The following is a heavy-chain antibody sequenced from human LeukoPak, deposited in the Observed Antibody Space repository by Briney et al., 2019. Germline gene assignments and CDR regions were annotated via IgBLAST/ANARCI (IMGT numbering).Heavy chain of an antibody. J-gene: IGHJ6*03. CDR3: ARHTYDILTGYTTKYYYYMDV. CDR2: ISTYNGNT. Sequence: GASVKVSCKASGYTFNIYGIIWVRQAPRQGLEWVGWISTYNGNTNYAPNIQDRVTMTTDTSTSTAYMELRSLRSEDTAVYYCARHTYDILTGYTTKYYYYMDVWGKGTTVTISS. D-gene: IGHD3-9*01. CDR1: GYTFNIYG. V-gene: IGHV1-18*01.